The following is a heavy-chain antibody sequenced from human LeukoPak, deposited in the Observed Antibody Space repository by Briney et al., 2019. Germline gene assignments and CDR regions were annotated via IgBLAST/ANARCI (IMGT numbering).Heavy chain of an antibody. V-gene: IGHV4-34*01. Sequence: SETLSLTCAVYGGSFSGYYWSWIRQPPGKGLEGIGEINHSGSTNYNPSLKSRVTISVDTSKNQFSLKLSSVTAADTAVYYCARGRGGYNVPFDYWGQGTLVTVSS. CDR3: ARGRGGYNVPFDY. CDR1: GGSFSGYY. J-gene: IGHJ4*02. D-gene: IGHD5-24*01. CDR2: INHSGST.